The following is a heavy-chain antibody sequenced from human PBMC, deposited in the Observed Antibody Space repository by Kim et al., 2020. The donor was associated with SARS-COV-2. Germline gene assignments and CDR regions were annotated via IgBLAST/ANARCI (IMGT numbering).Heavy chain of an antibody. V-gene: IGHV3-64D*06. CDR3: VKDQEGYCSSTSCYVYWGNYYGMDV. CDR1: GFTFSSYA. Sequence: GGSLRLSCSASGFTFSSYAMHWVRQAPGKGLEYVSAISSNGGSTYYADSVKGRFTISRDNSKNTLYLQMSSLRAEDTAVYYCVKDQEGYCSSTSCYVYWGNYYGMDVLGQGTTVTVSS. CDR2: ISSNGGST. D-gene: IGHD2-2*01. J-gene: IGHJ6*02.